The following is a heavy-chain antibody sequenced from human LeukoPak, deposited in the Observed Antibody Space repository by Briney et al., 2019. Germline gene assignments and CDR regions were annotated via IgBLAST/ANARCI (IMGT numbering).Heavy chain of an antibody. CDR1: GYTFTGYY. J-gene: IGHJ4*02. D-gene: IGHD5-18*01. V-gene: IGHV1-2*02. Sequence: ASVKVSCKASGYTFTGYYMHWVRQAPGQGLEWMGWINPNSGGTNYAQKFQGRVTMTRDTSISTAYMELSRLRSDDTAVYYCARVSLYYSSGYRDWGQGTLVTVSS. CDR2: INPNSGGT. CDR3: ARVSLYYSSGYRD.